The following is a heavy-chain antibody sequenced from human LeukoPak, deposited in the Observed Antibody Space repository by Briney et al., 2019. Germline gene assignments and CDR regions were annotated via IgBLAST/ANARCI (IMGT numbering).Heavy chain of an antibody. D-gene: IGHD4-17*01. J-gene: IGHJ4*02. CDR2: IWYDGSNK. CDR1: GFTFSSYG. V-gene: IGHV3-33*01. Sequence: GGPLRLSCAASGFTFSSYGMHWVRQAPGKGLEWVAVIWYDGSNKYYADSVKGRFTISRDNSKNTLYLQMNSLRAEDTAVYYCARQPDYGDYEYYFNYWGQGTLVTVSS. CDR3: ARQPDYGDYEYYFNY.